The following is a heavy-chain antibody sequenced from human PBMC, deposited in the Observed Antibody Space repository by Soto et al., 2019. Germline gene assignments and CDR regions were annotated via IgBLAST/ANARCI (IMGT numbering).Heavy chain of an antibody. CDR1: GGSIRSYY. CDR3: ARQGNYDRSGYSGTFEY. Sequence: SETLSLTCSSYGGSIRSYYWNWMRQSPGKGLEWIGYIDDSGSTEYNPSLNSRVTISVDTFKNQFSLKRRSLTAVDTGVYYCARQGNYDRSGYSGTFEYWGQGILVNVSS. J-gene: IGHJ4*02. V-gene: IGHV4-59*01. D-gene: IGHD3-22*01. CDR2: IDDSGST.